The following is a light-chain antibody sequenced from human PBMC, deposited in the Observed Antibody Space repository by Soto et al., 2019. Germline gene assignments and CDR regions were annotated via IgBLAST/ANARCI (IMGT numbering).Light chain of an antibody. CDR1: NIGSKS. J-gene: IGLJ2*01. CDR2: YDS. Sequence: SYELTQPPSVSVAPGKTARITWGGNNIGSKSVHWYQQKPGQAPVLVIYYDSDRPSGIPERFSGSNSGNTATLTISRVEAGDEADYYCQVWDSISDHVVFGGGTKLTVL. CDR3: QVWDSISDHVV. V-gene: IGLV3-21*04.